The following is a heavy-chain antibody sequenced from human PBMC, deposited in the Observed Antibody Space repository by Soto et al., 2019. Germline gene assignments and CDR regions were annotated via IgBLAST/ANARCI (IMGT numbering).Heavy chain of an antibody. Sequence: QVQLVQSGAEVKKPGSSVKVSCKASGGTFSSYAISWVRQAPGQGLEWMGGIIPIFGTANYAQKFQGRVTITADETTSTAYMELSSLRSEDTAVYYCARSYYDSSGYYLGDPPDYWGQGTLVTVSS. J-gene: IGHJ4*02. V-gene: IGHV1-69*12. CDR3: ARSYYDSSGYYLGDPPDY. D-gene: IGHD3-22*01. CDR2: IIPIFGTA. CDR1: GGTFSSYA.